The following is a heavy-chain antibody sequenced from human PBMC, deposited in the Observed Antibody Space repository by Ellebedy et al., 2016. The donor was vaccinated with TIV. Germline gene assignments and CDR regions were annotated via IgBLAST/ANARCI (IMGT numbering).Heavy chain of an antibody. V-gene: IGHV4-4*02. CDR2: IYRTGST. D-gene: IGHD6-6*01. CDR1: GGSISSGSW. Sequence: SETLSLXXAVSGGSISSGSWWSWVRQPPGKGLEWIGDIYRTGSTNYNPSLKSRVTISVDTSKNQFSLKLSSVTAADTALYYCARLAYSSSSRDYYYGMDVWGQGTTVTVSS. CDR3: ARLAYSSSSRDYYYGMDV. J-gene: IGHJ6*02.